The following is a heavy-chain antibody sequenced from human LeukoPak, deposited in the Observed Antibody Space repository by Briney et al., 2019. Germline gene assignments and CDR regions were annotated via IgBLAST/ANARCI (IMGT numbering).Heavy chain of an antibody. Sequence: GGSLRLSCAASGFTVSSNYMSRVRQAPGKGLEWISVIYSGGTTYYADSVKGRFTISRDNSKNTMYLQMNSLRAEDTAVYYCARGGGSYFYEDYWGQGTLVTVSS. D-gene: IGHD1-26*01. J-gene: IGHJ4*02. CDR3: ARGGGSYFYEDY. V-gene: IGHV3-53*01. CDR2: IYSGGTT. CDR1: GFTVSSNY.